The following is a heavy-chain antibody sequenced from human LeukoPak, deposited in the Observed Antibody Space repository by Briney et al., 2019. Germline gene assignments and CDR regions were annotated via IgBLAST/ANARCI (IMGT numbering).Heavy chain of an antibody. J-gene: IGHJ4*02. CDR3: ARGGGSYYVY. V-gene: IGHV1-46*01. D-gene: IGHD1-26*01. CDR2: INPSGGST. Sequence: ASVKVSCKVSGYTLTELSMHWVRQAPGQGLEWMGIINPSGGSTSYAQKFQGRVTMTRDMSTSTVYMELSSLRSEDTAVYYCARGGGSYYVYWGQGTLVTVSS. CDR1: GYTLTELS.